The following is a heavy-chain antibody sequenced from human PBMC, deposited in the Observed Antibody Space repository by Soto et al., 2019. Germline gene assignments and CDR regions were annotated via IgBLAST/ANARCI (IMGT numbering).Heavy chain of an antibody. CDR1: GGSVISGTYY. CDR2: IYFTGST. J-gene: IGHJ5*02. Sequence: SETLSLTCTVSGGSVISGTYYFICICQPPGKGLEWIGHIYFTGSTNYNPSLKSRVTMSLDTSRNQFSLKLSSVTAADTAVYYCTRGPPRVQWFDPWGLGTLVTVSS. V-gene: IGHV4-61*01. CDR3: TRGPPRVQWFDP.